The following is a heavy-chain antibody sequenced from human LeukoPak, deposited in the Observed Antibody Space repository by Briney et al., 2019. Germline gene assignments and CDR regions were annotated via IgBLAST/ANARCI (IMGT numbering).Heavy chain of an antibody. Sequence: PGGSLRLSCAASGFTFSSYGMHWVRQAPGKGLEWVAFIRYDGSNKYYADSVKGRFTISRDDSKNTLYLQMNSLRAEDTAVYYCARRSAGYYDFWSSYLDYWGQGTLVTVSS. D-gene: IGHD3-3*01. CDR2: IRYDGSNK. V-gene: IGHV3-30*02. J-gene: IGHJ4*02. CDR1: GFTFSSYG. CDR3: ARRSAGYYDFWSSYLDY.